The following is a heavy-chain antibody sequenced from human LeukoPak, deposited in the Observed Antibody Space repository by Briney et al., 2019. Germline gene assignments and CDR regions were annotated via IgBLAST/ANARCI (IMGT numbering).Heavy chain of an antibody. Sequence: SETLSLTCTVSGGSISSSSYYWGWIRQPPGKGLEWIGSIYYSGSTYYNPSLKSRVTMSVDTSKNQFSLKLSSVTAADTAVYYCARDGGYSGYDYAFDIWGQGTMVTVSS. V-gene: IGHV4-39*07. J-gene: IGHJ3*02. D-gene: IGHD5-12*01. CDR1: GGSISSSSYY. CDR2: IYYSGST. CDR3: ARDGGYSGYDYAFDI.